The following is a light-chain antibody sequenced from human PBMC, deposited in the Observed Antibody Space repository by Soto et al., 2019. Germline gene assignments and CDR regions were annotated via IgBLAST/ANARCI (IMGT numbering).Light chain of an antibody. CDR3: LQDYNYPLT. CDR2: AAS. J-gene: IGKJ4*01. Sequence: AIQMTQSPSSLSASVGDRVTITCRASQGIRNDLVWYQHKPRKAPNLLIYAASCLHSGVPSRFSGSGSGTDFTLTISSLQPEDFATYYCLQDYNYPLTFGGGTKVEIK. V-gene: IGKV1-6*01. CDR1: QGIRND.